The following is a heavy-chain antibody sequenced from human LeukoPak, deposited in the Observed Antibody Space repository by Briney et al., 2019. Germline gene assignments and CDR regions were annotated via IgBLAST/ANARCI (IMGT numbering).Heavy chain of an antibody. Sequence: SVTVSCKASGGTFSSYAISWVRQAPGQGLEWMGGIIPIFGTANYAQKFQGRVTITADESTSTAYMELSSLRSEDTAVHYCASGRFFECYGMDVWDQGTTVTVSS. CDR1: GGTFSSYA. CDR2: IIPIFGTA. D-gene: IGHD3-3*01. J-gene: IGHJ6*02. V-gene: IGHV1-69*13. CDR3: ASGRFFECYGMDV.